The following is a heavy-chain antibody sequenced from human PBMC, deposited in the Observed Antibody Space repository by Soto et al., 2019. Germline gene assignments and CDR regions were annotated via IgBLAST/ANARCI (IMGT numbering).Heavy chain of an antibody. Sequence: QVQLQESGPGLVKPSQTLSLTCTVSGGSISSGDYYWSWIRQPPGKGLERIGYIYYSGSTYYNPSLKSRVTLSVDTSKNQFSLKLSSVTAADTAVYYCASEAAAGTDYYYGMDVWGQGTTVTVSS. CDR3: ASEAAAGTDYYYGMDV. CDR1: GGSISSGDYY. V-gene: IGHV4-30-4*01. J-gene: IGHJ6*02. D-gene: IGHD6-13*01. CDR2: IYYSGST.